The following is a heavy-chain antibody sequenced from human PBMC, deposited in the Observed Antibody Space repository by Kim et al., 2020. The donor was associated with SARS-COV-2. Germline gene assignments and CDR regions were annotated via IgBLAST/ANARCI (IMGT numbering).Heavy chain of an antibody. J-gene: IGHJ6*02. CDR3: ARERDYYGSGSYYEVTYYYYGMDV. V-gene: IGHV1-46*01. CDR1: GYTFTSYY. CDR2: INPSGGST. Sequence: ASVKVSCKASGYTFTSYYMHWVRQAPGQGLEWMGIINPSGGSTSYAQKFQGRVTMTRDTSTNTVYMELSSLRSEDTAVYYCARERDYYGSGSYYEVTYYYYGMDVWGQGTTVTVSS. D-gene: IGHD3-10*01.